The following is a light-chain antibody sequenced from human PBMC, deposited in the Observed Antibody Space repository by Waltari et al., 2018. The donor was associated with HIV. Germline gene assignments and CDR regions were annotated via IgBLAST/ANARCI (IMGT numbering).Light chain of an antibody. J-gene: IGLJ3*02. CDR1: SSNIGSNT. CDR2: SHN. CDR3: AGWDDSLNGWV. V-gene: IGLV1-44*01. Sequence: QSVLTQPPSASGTPGHRVTLSCSGSSSNIGSNTVNWYQQLPGTAPKLLIDSHNQRPSGVPDGFSGSKSSTSVPLSNSGLQSGDDTDYYSAGWDDSLNGWVFGGGTKLTVL.